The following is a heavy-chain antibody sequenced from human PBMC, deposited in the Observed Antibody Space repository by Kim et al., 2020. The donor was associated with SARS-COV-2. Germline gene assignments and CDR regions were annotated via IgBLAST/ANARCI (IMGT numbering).Heavy chain of an antibody. J-gene: IGHJ6*02. V-gene: IGHV4-59*01. CDR3: ARHGSGITLMDV. CDR2: IYYSGST. Sequence: SETLSLTCTVSGGSISSYYWSWIRQPPGKGLEWIGYIYYSGSTNYNPSLKSRVTISVDTSKNQFSLKLSSVTAADTAVYYCARHGSGITLMDVWGQGTTVTVSS. CDR1: GGSISSYY. D-gene: IGHD3-10*01.